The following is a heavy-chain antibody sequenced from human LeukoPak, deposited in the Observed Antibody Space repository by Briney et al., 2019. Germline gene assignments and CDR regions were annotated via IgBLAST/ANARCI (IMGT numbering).Heavy chain of an antibody. V-gene: IGHV4-34*01. D-gene: IGHD3-22*01. CDR2: INPSGST. CDR1: GGSFSGYY. J-gene: IGHJ4*02. CDR3: ARGAPYYYDSSGYERLGFDY. Sequence: PSETLSLTCAVYGGSFSGYYWSWIRQPPGKGLEWIGEINPSGSTNYNPSPKSRVTISVDTSKNQFSLKLSSVTAADTAVYYCARGAPYYYDSSGYERLGFDYWGQGTLVTVSS.